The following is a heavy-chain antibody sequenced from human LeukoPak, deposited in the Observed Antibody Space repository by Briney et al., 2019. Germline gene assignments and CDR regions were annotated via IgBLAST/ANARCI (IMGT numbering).Heavy chain of an antibody. V-gene: IGHV3-23*01. CDR1: GFTFSSYA. Sequence: PGGSLRLPCAASGFTFSSYAMSWVRQAPGKGLEWVSAISGSGGSPYYADSVKGRFTISRDNSKNTLYLQMNSLKAEDTAVYYCAKNRIYYYGSGSYFDYWGQGTLVTVSS. CDR2: ISGSGGSP. D-gene: IGHD3-10*01. J-gene: IGHJ4*02. CDR3: AKNRIYYYGSGSYFDY.